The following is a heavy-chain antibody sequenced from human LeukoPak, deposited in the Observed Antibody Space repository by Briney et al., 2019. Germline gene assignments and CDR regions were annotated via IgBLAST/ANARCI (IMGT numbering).Heavy chain of an antibody. CDR3: TKEWRYGSGSYIIDN. CDR1: GYTFTSYY. J-gene: IGHJ4*02. V-gene: IGHV1-46*01. CDR2: INPSGSST. Sequence: ASVKVSCKASGYTFTSYYMHWVRQAPGQGLEWMGLINPSGSSTSYAQKFQGRLSLTRDMSTSTDYMELSSLRAEDTALHYCTKEWRYGSGSYIIDNWGQGTLVTVSS. D-gene: IGHD3-10*01.